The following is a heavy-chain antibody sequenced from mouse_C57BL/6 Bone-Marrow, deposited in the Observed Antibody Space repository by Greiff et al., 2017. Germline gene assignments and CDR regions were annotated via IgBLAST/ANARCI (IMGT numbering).Heavy chain of an antibody. J-gene: IGHJ4*01. V-gene: IGHV5-17*01. Sequence: EVQGVESGGGLVKPGGSLKLSCAASGFTFSDYGMHWVRQAPEKGLEWVAYISSGSSTIYYADTVKGRFTISRDNAKNTLFLQMTSLRSEDTAMYYCARYYGSQSFYAMDYWGQGTSVTVSS. D-gene: IGHD1-1*01. CDR1: GFTFSDYG. CDR3: ARYYGSQSFYAMDY. CDR2: ISSGSSTI.